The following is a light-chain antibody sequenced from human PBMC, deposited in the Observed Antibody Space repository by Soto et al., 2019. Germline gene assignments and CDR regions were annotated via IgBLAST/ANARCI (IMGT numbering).Light chain of an antibody. Sequence: IQMTPSPSTLSASVGDRVTITCRASQSISSWLAWYQQKPGKAPKLLIYDASSLESGVPSRFSGSGSGTEFTLTISSLQPDDFATYYCQQYNSYWTFGQGTKVGI. CDR3: QQYNSYWT. CDR1: QSISSW. CDR2: DAS. J-gene: IGKJ1*01. V-gene: IGKV1-5*01.